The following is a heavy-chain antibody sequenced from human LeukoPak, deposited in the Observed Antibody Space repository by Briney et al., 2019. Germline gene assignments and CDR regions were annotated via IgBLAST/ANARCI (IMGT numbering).Heavy chain of an antibody. CDR3: ARLWGGDGYPYFFDY. J-gene: IGHJ4*02. CDR1: AGSHSSYY. D-gene: IGHD5-24*01. Sequence: SETLSLTCTVSAGSHSSYYWSWIRQPPGKGQAWIGHIYYSGRTNYNLSLKSQFPISLDTSKDQVPLKLCSVTDADTAVYFCARLWGGDGYPYFFDYWGKGTQVTVSS. V-gene: IGHV4-59*01. CDR2: IYYSGRT.